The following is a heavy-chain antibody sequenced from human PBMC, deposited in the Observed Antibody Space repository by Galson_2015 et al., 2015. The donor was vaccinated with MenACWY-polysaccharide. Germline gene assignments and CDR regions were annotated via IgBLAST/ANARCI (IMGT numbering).Heavy chain of an antibody. Sequence: SLRLSCAASGFTFSNAWTNWVRQAPGKGLEWIGRIRSKTDGGTTDYAAPAKDRFTISRDDSTNTVYLQMNSLKTEDTGIYYCTTGAGSYTLWTGGGYDIWGQGTMVTVSS. J-gene: IGHJ3*02. CDR3: TTGAGSYTLWTGGGYDI. CDR2: IRSKTDGGTT. V-gene: IGHV3-15*01. CDR1: GFTFSNAW. D-gene: IGHD2-2*02.